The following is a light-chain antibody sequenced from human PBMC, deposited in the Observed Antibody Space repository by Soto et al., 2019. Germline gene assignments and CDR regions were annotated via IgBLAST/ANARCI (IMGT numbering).Light chain of an antibody. CDR1: QSVSSN. Sequence: EIVMTQSPATLSVSPGESATRXXRTSQSVSSNLAWYQQKPGQAPRLXIYGASTRATGIPDRFSGSGAGTDFTLIISRLEPDDFAVYYCQQYGGSPWTFGQGTKVDIK. CDR3: QQYGGSPWT. V-gene: IGKV3-20*01. CDR2: GAS. J-gene: IGKJ1*01.